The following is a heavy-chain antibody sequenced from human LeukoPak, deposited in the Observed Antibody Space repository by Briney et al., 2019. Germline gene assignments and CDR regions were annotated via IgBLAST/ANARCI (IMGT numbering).Heavy chain of an antibody. CDR1: EFTFSNYW. J-gene: IGHJ6*02. Sequence: VGSLRLSCETSEFTFSNYWMTWVRQPQGKGLEWVANINQDGSAKYYVDSVKGRFTISRDNAENSLYLQMNSLRAEDTAVYFCGRDMNVWGPGTTVTVSS. CDR3: GRDMNV. CDR2: INQDGSAK. V-gene: IGHV3-7*01.